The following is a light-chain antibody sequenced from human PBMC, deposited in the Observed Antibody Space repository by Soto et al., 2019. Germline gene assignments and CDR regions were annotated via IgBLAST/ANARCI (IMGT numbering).Light chain of an antibody. CDR1: SSDVGGYNY. CDR2: DVS. Sequence: QAASVSGSPGQSITISCTGTSSDVGGYNYVSWYQQHPGKAPKLMIYDVSNRPSGVSNRFSGSKSGNTASLTISGLQAEDEADYYCSSFTSTSTWMFGGGTKLTVL. V-gene: IGLV2-14*03. CDR3: SSFTSTSTWM. J-gene: IGLJ3*02.